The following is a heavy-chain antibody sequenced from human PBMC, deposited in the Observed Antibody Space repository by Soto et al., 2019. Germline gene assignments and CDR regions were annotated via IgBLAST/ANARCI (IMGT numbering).Heavy chain of an antibody. V-gene: IGHV1-46*01. D-gene: IGHD3-3*01. CDR2: INPSGGST. J-gene: IGHJ6*02. CDR3: ARALDYDFWSGYFLDYGMDV. CDR1: GYTFTSYY. Sequence: GASVKVSCKASGYTFTSYYMHWVRQAPGQGLEWMGVINPSGGSTSYAQKFQGRVTMTRDTSTSTVYMELSSLRSEDTAVYYCARALDYDFWSGYFLDYGMDVWGQGTTVTVSS.